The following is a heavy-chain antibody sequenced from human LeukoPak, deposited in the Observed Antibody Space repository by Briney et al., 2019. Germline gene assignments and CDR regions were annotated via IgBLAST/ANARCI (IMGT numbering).Heavy chain of an antibody. Sequence: PGGSLRLSCAASGFAFSDYSMNWVRQAPGKGLEWVSYISSSDNTIHYADSVKGRFTISRDNAKNSLYLEMNSLRDEDTAVYYCARDRDFDWLSNLDAFDIWGQGTMVTVSS. V-gene: IGHV3-48*02. CDR1: GFAFSDYS. D-gene: IGHD3-9*01. CDR3: ARDRDFDWLSNLDAFDI. J-gene: IGHJ3*02. CDR2: ISSSDNTI.